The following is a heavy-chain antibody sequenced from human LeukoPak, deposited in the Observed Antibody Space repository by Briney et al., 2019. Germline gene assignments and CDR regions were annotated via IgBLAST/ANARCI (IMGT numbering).Heavy chain of an antibody. CDR1: GGSISGSSYY. CDR3: ARRADSSTVDNWFDP. Sequence: SETLSLTCTVSGGSISGSSYYWGWIRQPPGKGLECIGSIYYSGSTYYNPSLKSRVTISVDTSKNQFSLKLSSATAADTAVYYCARRADSSTVDNWFDPWGQGTLVTVSS. D-gene: IGHD4-23*01. V-gene: IGHV4-39*01. J-gene: IGHJ5*02. CDR2: IYYSGST.